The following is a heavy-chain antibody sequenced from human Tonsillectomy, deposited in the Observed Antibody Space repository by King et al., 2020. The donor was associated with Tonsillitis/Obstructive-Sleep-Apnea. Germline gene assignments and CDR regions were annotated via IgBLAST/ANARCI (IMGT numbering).Heavy chain of an antibody. CDR1: GYTFSGNY. J-gene: IGHJ6*02. Sequence: MQLVQSGAEVKKPGASVKVSCKASGYTFSGNYMHWVRQAPGQGLEWMGWINPNSGVTNYAQKFQGRVTMTRDTSINTAYMELSRLRSDDTAVYYCAREGTNDYSNYGAPPGYGMDVWGQGTTVTVSS. D-gene: IGHD4-11*01. CDR2: INPNSGVT. V-gene: IGHV1-2*02. CDR3: AREGTNDYSNYGAPPGYGMDV.